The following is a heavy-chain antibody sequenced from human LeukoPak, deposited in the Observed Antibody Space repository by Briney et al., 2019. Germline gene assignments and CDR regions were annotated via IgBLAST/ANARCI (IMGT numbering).Heavy chain of an antibody. J-gene: IGHJ4*02. CDR3: AREYSGSYYFDY. V-gene: IGHV1-69*13. CDR2: IIPIFGTA. D-gene: IGHD1-26*01. Sequence: GASVKVSCKASGGTFSSYAISWVRQAPGQGLEWMGGIIPIFGTANYAQKFQGRVTITADESTSTAYMELSSLRSEDTAVYYCAREYSGSYYFDYWGQGTLVTVSS. CDR1: GGTFSSYA.